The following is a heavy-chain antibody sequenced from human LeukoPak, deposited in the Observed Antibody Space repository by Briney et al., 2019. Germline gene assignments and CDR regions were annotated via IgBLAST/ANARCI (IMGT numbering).Heavy chain of an antibody. J-gene: IGHJ4*02. Sequence: SGGTLRLSCAASGFTFSSYGMSWVRQAPGKGLEWVSAISGSGGSTYYADSVKGRFTISRDNSKNTLYLQMNSLRAEDTAVYYCAKRGERGYDSSGYLDYWGQGTLVTVSS. V-gene: IGHV3-23*01. CDR3: AKRGERGYDSSGYLDY. CDR2: ISGSGGST. D-gene: IGHD3-22*01. CDR1: GFTFSSYG.